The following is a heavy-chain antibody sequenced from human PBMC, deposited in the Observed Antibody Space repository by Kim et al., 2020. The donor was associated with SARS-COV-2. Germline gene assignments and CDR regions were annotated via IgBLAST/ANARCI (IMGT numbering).Heavy chain of an antibody. D-gene: IGHD2-2*01. CDR3: ARVIVVVPAARWFDP. Sequence: SETLSLTCTVSGGSISSGDYYWSWIRQPPGKGLEWIGYIYYSGSTYYNPSLKSRVTISVDTSKNQFSLKLSSVTAADTAVYYCARVIVVVPAARWFDPWGQGTLVTVSS. CDR2: IYYSGST. J-gene: IGHJ5*02. V-gene: IGHV4-30-4*01. CDR1: GGSISSGDYY.